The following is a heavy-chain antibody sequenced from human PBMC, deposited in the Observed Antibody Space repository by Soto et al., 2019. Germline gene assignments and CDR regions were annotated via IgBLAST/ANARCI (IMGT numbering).Heavy chain of an antibody. CDR1: GGSISSYY. D-gene: IGHD3-10*02. CDR2: TFYSGST. J-gene: IGHJ5*01. Sequence: QVQLQESGPGLVKPSETLSLTCTVSGGSISSYYWCWIRQPPGKGLELIGFTFYSGSTSDNPSLKSRVTLSIYTPEYQFSLNLNSVTAADTAVYYCASMIGDPVLSFDSWGQGTLVAVSS. CDR3: ASMIGDPVLSFDS. V-gene: IGHV4-59*01.